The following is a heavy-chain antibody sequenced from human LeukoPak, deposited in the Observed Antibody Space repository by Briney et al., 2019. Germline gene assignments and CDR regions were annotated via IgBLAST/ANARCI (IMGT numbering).Heavy chain of an antibody. J-gene: IGHJ4*02. CDR1: GGSISSGGYY. Sequence: SETLSLTCTVSGGSISSGGYYWSWIRQPPGKGLEWIGYIYHSGSTYYNPSLKSRVTISVDRSKNQFSLKLSSVTAADTAVYYCARGGGECSSTSCFDYWGQGTLVTVSS. D-gene: IGHD2-2*01. CDR3: ARGGGECSSTSCFDY. CDR2: IYHSGST. V-gene: IGHV4-30-2*01.